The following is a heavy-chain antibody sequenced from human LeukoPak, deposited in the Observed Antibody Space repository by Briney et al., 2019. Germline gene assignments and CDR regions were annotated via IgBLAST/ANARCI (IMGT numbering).Heavy chain of an antibody. CDR2: IYNSGRT. Sequence: SETLSLTCSVSGGSISSSTYYWGWIRQPPGKGLEWIGNIYNSGRTYYNPSLKSRVTISVDTSKNQFSLKLSSVTAADTAVYYCARQAYSSNLGWFDPWGQGTLVTVSS. CDR1: GGSISSSTYY. CDR3: ARQAYSSNLGWFDP. J-gene: IGHJ5*02. V-gene: IGHV4-39*01. D-gene: IGHD6-13*01.